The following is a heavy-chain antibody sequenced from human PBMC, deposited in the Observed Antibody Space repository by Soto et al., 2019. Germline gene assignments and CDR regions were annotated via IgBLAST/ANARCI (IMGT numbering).Heavy chain of an antibody. J-gene: IGHJ4*02. CDR2: ISSSGSTI. D-gene: IGHD6-13*01. CDR3: ARDRYSSSWYDY. V-gene: IGHV3-48*03. CDR1: GFTFSSYE. Sequence: GGSLRLSCAASGFTFSSYEMNWVRQAPGKGLEWVSYISSSGSTIYYADSVKGRFTISRDNAKDSLYLQMNSLRAEDTAVYYCARDRYSSSWYDYWGQGTLVTVSS.